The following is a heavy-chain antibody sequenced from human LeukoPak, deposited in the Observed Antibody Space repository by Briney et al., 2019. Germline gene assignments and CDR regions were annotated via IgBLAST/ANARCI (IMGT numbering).Heavy chain of an antibody. CDR2: IYIGGNT. CDR3: ARDVVATIRYYFDY. D-gene: IGHD5-12*01. Sequence: PGGSLRLSCAASGFTVSSSYMSWVRQAPGKGLEWVSVIYIGGNTYYADSVKGRFAISRDNSKNTLYLQMNSLRAEDTAVYYCARDVVATIRYYFDYWGQGALVTVSS. V-gene: IGHV3-53*05. J-gene: IGHJ4*02. CDR1: GFTVSSSY.